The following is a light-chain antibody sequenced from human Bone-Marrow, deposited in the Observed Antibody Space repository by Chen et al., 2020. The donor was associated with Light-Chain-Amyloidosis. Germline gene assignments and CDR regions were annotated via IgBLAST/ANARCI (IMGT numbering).Light chain of an antibody. V-gene: IGLV5-45*02. CDR1: SGINVGAYR. CDR3: LMWHSGAWV. J-gene: IGLJ3*02. CDR2: YKSDSDR. Sequence: QAVLTQPSSLSASPGASASLTCTLRSGINVGAYRIYWFQQKPGSPPQYLLRYKSDSDRKQGSGVPSRFSGSTDTSANAGILLISGLQSEDDADYYCLMWHSGAWVFGGGTKLCVL.